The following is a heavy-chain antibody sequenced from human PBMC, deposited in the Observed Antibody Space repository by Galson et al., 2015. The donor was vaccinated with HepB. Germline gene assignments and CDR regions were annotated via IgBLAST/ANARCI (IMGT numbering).Heavy chain of an antibody. D-gene: IGHD3-3*01. J-gene: IGHJ5*02. Sequence: SLRLSCAASGFTFSSYSMNWVRQAPGKGLEWVSYISSSSSTIYYADSVKGRFTISRDNAKNSLYLQMNSLRAEDTAVYYCARDSVFGEHWFDPWGQGTLVTVSS. CDR3: ARDSVFGEHWFDP. CDR2: ISSSSSTI. V-gene: IGHV3-48*01. CDR1: GFTFSSYS.